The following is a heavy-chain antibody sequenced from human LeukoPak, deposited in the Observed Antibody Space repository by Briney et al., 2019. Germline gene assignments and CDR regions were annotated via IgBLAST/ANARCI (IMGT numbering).Heavy chain of an antibody. D-gene: IGHD1-26*01. J-gene: IGHJ5*02. CDR1: GDTVSSNSAA. CDR3: ARNMWEPTGFDP. CDR2: TYYRSKWYN. Sequence: SQTLSLTCAISGDTVSSNSAAWKWIRQSPSRGLEWLARTYYRSKWYNDHAVSLKSRITINPETSKNQFSLQLNSVTPEDTAVYYCARNMWEPTGFDPWGQGTLVTVSS. V-gene: IGHV6-1*01.